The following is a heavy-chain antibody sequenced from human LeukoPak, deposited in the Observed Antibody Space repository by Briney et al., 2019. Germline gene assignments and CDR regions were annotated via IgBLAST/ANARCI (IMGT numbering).Heavy chain of an antibody. D-gene: IGHD2-21*01. V-gene: IGHV3-15*01. J-gene: IGHJ4*02. CDR3: ARVVGDTGYYFDY. Sequence: PGGSLRLSCAASGFTFSNAWMSWVRQAPGKGLEWVGRIKSKTDGGTTDYAAFVKGRFTISRDDSKNTLYLQMNSLETEDTAVYYCARVVGDTGYYFDYWGQGTLVTVSS. CDR2: IKSKTDGGTT. CDR1: GFTFSNAW.